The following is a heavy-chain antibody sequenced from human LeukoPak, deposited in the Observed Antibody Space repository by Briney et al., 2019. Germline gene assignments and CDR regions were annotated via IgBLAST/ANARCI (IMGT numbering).Heavy chain of an antibody. V-gene: IGHV4-59*01. D-gene: IGHD3-9*01. CDR2: IYYSGST. CDR1: GGSISSYY. CDR3: ASTMYYDILTGYRMDV. J-gene: IGHJ6*04. Sequence: PSETLSLTCTVSGGSISSYYWSSIRQPPGKGLGWIGYIYYSGSTNYNPSLKSRVTISVDTSKNQFSLKLSSVTAADTAVYYCASTMYYDILTGYRMDVWGKGTTVTVSS.